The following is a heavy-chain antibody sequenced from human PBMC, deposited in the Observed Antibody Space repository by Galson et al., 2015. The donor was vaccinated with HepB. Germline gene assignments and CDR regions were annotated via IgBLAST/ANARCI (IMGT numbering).Heavy chain of an antibody. CDR3: AHRLSYYDFWSGSHDAFDI. V-gene: IGHV2-70*12. Sequence: PALVKPTQTLTLTCTFSGFSLSTSGMCVSWIRQLPGKALEWLALIDWDDDKYYSTSLKTRLTISKDTSKNQVVLTMTNMDPVDTATYYCAHRLSYYDFWSGSHDAFDIWGQGTMVTVSS. D-gene: IGHD3-3*01. CDR1: GFSLSTSGMC. J-gene: IGHJ3*02. CDR2: IDWDDDK.